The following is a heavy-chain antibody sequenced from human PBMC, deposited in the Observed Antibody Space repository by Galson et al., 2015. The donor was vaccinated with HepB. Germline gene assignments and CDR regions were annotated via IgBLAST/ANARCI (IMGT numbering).Heavy chain of an antibody. CDR3: ARGHPVVRGVISDMDV. CDR1: GLTLSSQD. CDR2: IGTIGDT. D-gene: IGHD3-10*01. V-gene: IGHV3-13*01. J-gene: IGHJ6*02. Sequence: SLRLSCAASGLTLSSQDLHWVRQTTGRGLEWVSAIGTIGDTFYSISVRGRFTISRETAKNSLYLQMNSLRDDDTAVYYCARGHPVVRGVISDMDVWGQGTTVTVSS.